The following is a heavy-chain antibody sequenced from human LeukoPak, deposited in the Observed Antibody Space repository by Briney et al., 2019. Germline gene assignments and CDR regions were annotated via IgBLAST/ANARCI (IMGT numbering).Heavy chain of an antibody. CDR3: ARDHMFWYFDL. CDR1: GGSISSYY. D-gene: IGHD3-10*02. Sequence: SETLSLTCSVSGGSISSYYWGWIRQPAGKGLERIGRIYTSGSTNYSPSLKSRVTMSVDTSKNQFSLRLTSVTAADTAVYYCARDHMFWYFDLWGRGTLVTVSS. J-gene: IGHJ2*01. V-gene: IGHV4-4*07. CDR2: IYTSGST.